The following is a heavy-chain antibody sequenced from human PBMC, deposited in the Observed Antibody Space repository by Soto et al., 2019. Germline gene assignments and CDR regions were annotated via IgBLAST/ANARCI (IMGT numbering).Heavy chain of an antibody. Sequence: GGSLRLSXAASGFTFSSYAMHWVRQAPGKGLEWVAVISYDGSNKYYADSVKGRFTISRDNSKNTLYLQMNSLRAEDTAVYYCARDRRYYYDNSGPLDYWGQGTLVTVSS. CDR2: ISYDGSNK. CDR3: ARDRRYYYDNSGPLDY. CDR1: GFTFSSYA. V-gene: IGHV3-30-3*01. D-gene: IGHD3-22*01. J-gene: IGHJ4*02.